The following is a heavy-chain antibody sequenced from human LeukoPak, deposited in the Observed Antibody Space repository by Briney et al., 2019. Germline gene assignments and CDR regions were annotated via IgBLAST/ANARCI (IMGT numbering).Heavy chain of an antibody. CDR3: ASGWSITGWYNNWFDP. V-gene: IGHV1-2*04. J-gene: IGHJ5*02. D-gene: IGHD6-19*01. CDR2: INPNSGVT. Sequence: ASVKVSCKASRYTFTGYYMHWVRQAPGQGLEWMGWINPNSGVTNYAQKFQGWVTMTRDTSITTAYMELSRLRSDDTAVYFCASGWSITGWYNNWFDPWGQGTLVTVSS. CDR1: RYTFTGYY.